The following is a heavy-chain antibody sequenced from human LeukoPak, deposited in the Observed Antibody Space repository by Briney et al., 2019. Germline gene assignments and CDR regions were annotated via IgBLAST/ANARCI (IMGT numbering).Heavy chain of an antibody. V-gene: IGHV4-39*01. J-gene: IGHJ3*02. Sequence: SETLSLTSTVSRGSLRSTSHYWGWIRQPPGKGLEWLASIHYSGSTNYNPSLKSRVTISVDTSKNQVSLKLSSVTAADTAVYYCARHESLIAFDIWGQGTMVTVSS. CDR1: RGSLRSTSHY. CDR2: IHYSGST. CDR3: ARHESLIAFDI.